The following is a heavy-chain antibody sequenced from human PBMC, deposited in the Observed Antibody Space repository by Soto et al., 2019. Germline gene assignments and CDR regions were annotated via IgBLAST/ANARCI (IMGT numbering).Heavy chain of an antibody. CDR1: GYTFTSYY. J-gene: IGHJ6*02. D-gene: IGHD2-15*01. CDR3: ARAAPLNIDCSGGSCYPYYYYYGMDV. V-gene: IGHV1-46*01. CDR2: INPSGGST. Sequence: GASVKVSCKVSGYTFTSYYMHWVRQAPGQGLEWMGIINPSGGSTSYAQKFQGRVTMTRDTSTSTVYMELSSLRSEDTAVYYCARAAPLNIDCSGGSCYPYYYYYGMDVWGQGTTVTVSS.